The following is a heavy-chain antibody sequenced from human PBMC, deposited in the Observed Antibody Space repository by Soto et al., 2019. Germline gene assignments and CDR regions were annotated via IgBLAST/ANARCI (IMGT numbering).Heavy chain of an antibody. J-gene: IGHJ4*02. CDR1: GYTFTYYA. V-gene: IGHV1-18*04. D-gene: IGHD1-26*01. Sequence: QVPLVQSGAEVKKPGASVKVSCKASGYTFTYYALSWVRQAPGQGLEWMGWISAYNGDTNYAQNFQGRLTLTTDTSTTTAYMELRSLRSDDTAIYYCAREAGSGSYYPEDYWGQGTLVTVSS. CDR2: ISAYNGDT. CDR3: AREAGSGSYYPEDY.